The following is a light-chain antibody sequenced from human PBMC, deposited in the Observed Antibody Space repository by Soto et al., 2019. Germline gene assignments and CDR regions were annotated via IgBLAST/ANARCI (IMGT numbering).Light chain of an antibody. CDR3: QQYDGYSPQT. Sequence: DIQMTQSPSSLSASGGDRVTITCRASQSVRNWLAWYQQKPGRAPQLLIYDSSTLEPGVPSRFRGSGSGTEFTLTINGLQPDDFATYYCQQYDGYSPQTFGQGTKVDIK. V-gene: IGKV1-5*01. CDR1: QSVRNW. J-gene: IGKJ1*01. CDR2: DSS.